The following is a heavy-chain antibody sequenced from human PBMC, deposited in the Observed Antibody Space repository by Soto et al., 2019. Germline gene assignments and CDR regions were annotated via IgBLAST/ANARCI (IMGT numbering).Heavy chain of an antibody. CDR3: ARKSSSSSWFDP. J-gene: IGHJ5*02. CDR1: GYTFFSYG. Sequence: ASVKVSCKASGYTFFSYGISWVRQAPGQGLEWMGWISGYNGNTNYAEKFQARVTMTTDTSTRTAYMELRSLRSDDTALYYCARKSSSSSWFDPWGQGTLVTVSS. CDR2: ISGYNGNT. D-gene: IGHD6-6*01. V-gene: IGHV1-18*01.